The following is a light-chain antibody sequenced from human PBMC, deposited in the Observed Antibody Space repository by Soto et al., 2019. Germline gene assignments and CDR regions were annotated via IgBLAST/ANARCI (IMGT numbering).Light chain of an antibody. Sequence: EIVLTQSPGTLSLSPGERATLSCRASQSVSSSQLAWYQQKPGQAPRRLSYAATSRATGIPDRFSGSGSGADFTLTISKLEPEEFAMYYRPQYSSSPWTLGQGPEVEVK. J-gene: IGKJ1*01. CDR1: QSVSSSQ. CDR2: AAT. V-gene: IGKV3-20*01. CDR3: PQYSSSPWT.